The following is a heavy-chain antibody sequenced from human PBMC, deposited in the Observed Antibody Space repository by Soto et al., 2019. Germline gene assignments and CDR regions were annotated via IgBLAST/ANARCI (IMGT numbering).Heavy chain of an antibody. CDR1: GFTFSNYD. Sequence: EAQLVESGGGLVQPGGSLRLSCAASGFTFSNYDMHWVRQAPGKGLEYVSGISNNGAHTDYAKSVKGRFTISRDNSEYTLYLQMGSLRAEDMALYYCARRGYGSRWPNVYMDVWGKGTTVTVSS. CDR3: ARRGYGSRWPNVYMDV. D-gene: IGHD6-13*01. J-gene: IGHJ6*03. V-gene: IGHV3-64*01. CDR2: ISNNGAHT.